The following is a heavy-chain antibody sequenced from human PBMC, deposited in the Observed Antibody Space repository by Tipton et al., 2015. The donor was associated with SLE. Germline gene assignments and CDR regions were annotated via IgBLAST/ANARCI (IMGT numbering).Heavy chain of an antibody. J-gene: IGHJ4*02. Sequence: SLRLSCAASGFTFDDYAMSWVRQTPGKGLEWVSGISWNSGNIGYADSVKGRFTISRDNAKNSLYLQMNSLRAEDTAVYYCARGGTTSSWYWVYWGQGTLVTVS. D-gene: IGHD6-13*01. CDR1: GFTFDDYA. CDR2: ISWNSGNI. CDR3: ARGGTTSSWYWVY. V-gene: IGHV3-9*01.